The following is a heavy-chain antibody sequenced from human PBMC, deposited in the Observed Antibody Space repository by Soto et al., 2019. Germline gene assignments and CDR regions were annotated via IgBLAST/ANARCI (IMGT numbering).Heavy chain of an antibody. CDR2: ISPSSGYT. CDR3: AREIWTRSGPQNFFDY. CDR1: GYSCTTYG. D-gene: IGHD6-25*01. J-gene: IGHJ4*02. V-gene: IGHV1-18*01. Sequence: QVPLVQSEGEMKQPGASVKVSCKASGYSCTTYGFCWVRQVPGQGLEWMGYISPSSGYTTYAPNLQDRVIMTTDSSTTTVYMELRSLRSDDTAVYYCAREIWTRSGPQNFFDYWGQGALVTVSS.